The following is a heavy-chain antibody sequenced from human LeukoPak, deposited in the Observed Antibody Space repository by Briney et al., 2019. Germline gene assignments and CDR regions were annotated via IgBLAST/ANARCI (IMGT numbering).Heavy chain of an antibody. D-gene: IGHD3-3*01. J-gene: IGHJ5*02. CDR1: GYTFTSYG. CDR3: ARVADFWSGYYFGVNWFDP. Sequence: GASVKVSCKASGYTFTSYGIRWVRQAPGQGLEWMGWISAYNGNTNYAQKLQGRVTMTTDTSTSTAYMELRSLRSDDTAVYYCARVADFWSGYYFGVNWFDPWGQGTLVTVSS. V-gene: IGHV1-18*01. CDR2: ISAYNGNT.